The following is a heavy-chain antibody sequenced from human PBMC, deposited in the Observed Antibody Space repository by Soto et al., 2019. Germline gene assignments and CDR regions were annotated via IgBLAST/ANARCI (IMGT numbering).Heavy chain of an antibody. V-gene: IGHV4-34*01. D-gene: IGHD2-8*02. CDR1: VGSFSGYY. J-gene: IGHJ4*02. CDR2: NHHSGST. Sequence: QVQLPQWGAGLLKPSETLSLTCAVYVGSFSGYYWSWISQPPGTGLEWIWENHHSGSTNYNPSLKSRVTISVDTSKHQLSLKLTSVTAADTAGYYCARDKITGLFDYWGQGTLVTVSS. CDR3: ARDKITGLFDY.